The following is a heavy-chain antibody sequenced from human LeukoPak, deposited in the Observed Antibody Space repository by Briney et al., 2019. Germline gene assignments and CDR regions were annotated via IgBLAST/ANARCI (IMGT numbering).Heavy chain of an antibody. Sequence: TGGSLRLSCAASGFTFDDYTMHWVRQAPGKGLEWVSLISWDGGSTYYADSVKGRFTISRDNSKNSLYLQMNSLRTEDTALYYXXXXXXXXRDGYNSDGMDVWGQGTTVTVSS. CDR2: ISWDGGST. CDR1: GFTFDDYT. V-gene: IGHV3-43*01. J-gene: IGHJ6*02. CDR3: XXXXXXXRDGYNSDGMDV. D-gene: IGHD5-24*01.